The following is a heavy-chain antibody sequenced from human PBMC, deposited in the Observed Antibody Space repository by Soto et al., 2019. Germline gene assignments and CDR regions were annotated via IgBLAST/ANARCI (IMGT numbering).Heavy chain of an antibody. Sequence: QVQLVQSGAEVKKPGASVKVSCKASGYTFTSYGITWVRQAPGQGLEWMGWINPYNGNTNYAQKLQGRVPITTYTTTSTAYMELRSVRSDDTAVYYCARTDSRPQVFDYWGQGTLVSVSS. D-gene: IGHD6-13*01. J-gene: IGHJ4*02. CDR3: ARTDSRPQVFDY. CDR1: GYTFTSYG. V-gene: IGHV1-18*01. CDR2: INPYNGNT.